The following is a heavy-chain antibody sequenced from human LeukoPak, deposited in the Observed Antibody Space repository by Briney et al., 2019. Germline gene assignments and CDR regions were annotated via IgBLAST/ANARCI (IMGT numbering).Heavy chain of an antibody. Sequence: PSETLSLTCTVSGGSVGSGGYYWSWIRQPPGKGLEWIGYIYYSGSTNYNPFLKSRVTISVDTSKNQFSLKLSSVTAADTAVYYCANQRRERILWWFDPWGQGTLVTVSS. CDR2: IYYSGST. V-gene: IGHV4-61*08. D-gene: IGHD1-1*01. CDR1: GGSVGSGGYY. J-gene: IGHJ5*02. CDR3: ANQRRERILWWFDP.